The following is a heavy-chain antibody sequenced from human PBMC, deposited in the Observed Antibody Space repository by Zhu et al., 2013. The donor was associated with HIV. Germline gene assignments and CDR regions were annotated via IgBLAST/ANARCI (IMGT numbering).Heavy chain of an antibody. D-gene: IGHD3-10*01. CDR2: IRSKAYGGTT. CDR3: TRAHYGSGSYYRQG. J-gene: IGHJ4*02. V-gene: IGHV3-49*03. CDR1: GFTFGDYA. Sequence: EVQLVESGGGLVQPGRSLRLSCTASGFTFGDYAMSWFRQAPGKGLEWVGFIRSKAYGGTTEYAASVKGRFTISRDDSKSIAYLQMNSLKTXDTAVYYCTRAHYGSGSYYRQGWGQGTLVTVSS.